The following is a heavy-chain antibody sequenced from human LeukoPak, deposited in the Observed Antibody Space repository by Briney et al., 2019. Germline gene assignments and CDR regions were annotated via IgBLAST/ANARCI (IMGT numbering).Heavy chain of an antibody. CDR3: ARLTVRGPSYMDV. Sequence: PSETLSLTCTVSGGSISSSSYYWGWIRQPPGKGLEWIGSIYHSGSTYYNPSLKSRVTISVDTSKNQFSLKLSSVTAADTAVYYCARLTVRGPSYMDVWGKGTTVTVSS. D-gene: IGHD3-10*01. V-gene: IGHV4-39*07. CDR2: IYHSGST. J-gene: IGHJ6*03. CDR1: GGSISSSSYY.